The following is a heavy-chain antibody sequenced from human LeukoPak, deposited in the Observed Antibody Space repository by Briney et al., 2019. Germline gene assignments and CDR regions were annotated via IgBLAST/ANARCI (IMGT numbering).Heavy chain of an antibody. J-gene: IGHJ3*02. Sequence: SETLSFTCTGSGVSISSYYWNWIRQPPGKGLDWIGYIYYSGSTYYNPSLNSRVTISLDKSKNQFSQRLSSVPAADTAVYYCGGITGTRRGFDIWGQGTMVTVSS. CDR2: IYYSGST. V-gene: IGHV4-59*01. CDR1: GVSISSYY. CDR3: GGITGTRRGFDI. D-gene: IGHD1-20*01.